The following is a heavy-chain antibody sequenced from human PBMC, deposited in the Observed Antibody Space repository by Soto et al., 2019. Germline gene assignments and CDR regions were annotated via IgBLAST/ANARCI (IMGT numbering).Heavy chain of an antibody. V-gene: IGHV4-4*02. Sequence: QVQLQESGPGLVKPSGTLSLTCAVSGGSISSSNWWSWVRQPPGKGLEWIGEIYHSGSTNYNPSLKSRVTISVDKSKNQFSLKLSSVTAADTAVYYCATLQGYCSGGSCYEYYFDYWGQGTLVTVSS. CDR2: IYHSGST. J-gene: IGHJ4*02. CDR1: GGSISSSNW. D-gene: IGHD2-15*01. CDR3: ATLQGYCSGGSCYEYYFDY.